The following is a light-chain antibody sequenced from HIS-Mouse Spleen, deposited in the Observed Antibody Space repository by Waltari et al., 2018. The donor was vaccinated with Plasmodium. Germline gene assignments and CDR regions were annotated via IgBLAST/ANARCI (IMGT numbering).Light chain of an antibody. J-gene: IGLJ3*02. CDR2: DTS. CDR3: LLSYSGARGV. V-gene: IGLV7-46*01. CDR1: TGAVTSGHY. Sequence: QAVVTQEPSLTVSPGGTVTLTCGSRTGAVTSGHYPYWFRQKPGQAPRTLIYDTSNKHSWTPARFSGSLLGGKAALTLSGAQPEDEAEYYCLLSYSGARGVFGGGTKLTVL.